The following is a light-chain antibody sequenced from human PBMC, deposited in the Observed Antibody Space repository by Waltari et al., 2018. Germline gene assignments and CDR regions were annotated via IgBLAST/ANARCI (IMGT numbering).Light chain of an antibody. Sequence: SYVLTQPPSVSVAPGETARITCGGNNIESKSVHWYRQRPGQAPVVVISYDNDRAAGIPGRCSGSNSGNTATLTISRVEAGDEADYCCQVWDANTDPGVFGTGTEVTVL. CDR2: YDN. CDR1: NIESKS. J-gene: IGLJ1*01. CDR3: QVWDANTDPGV. V-gene: IGLV3-21*01.